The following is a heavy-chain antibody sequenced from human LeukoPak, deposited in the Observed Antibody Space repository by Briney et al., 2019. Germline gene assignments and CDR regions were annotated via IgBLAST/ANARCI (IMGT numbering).Heavy chain of an antibody. Sequence: SETLSLTCTASGGSISSSSYYWGWIRPPPGKGLEWIGCIYYSASTSYNPTLKSRITISVATSKSQFSLKLISVPAADTSVYYCARAFCSSTSCYAIDYGGQGTLVTVSS. CDR2: IYYSAST. CDR1: GGSISSSSYY. V-gene: IGHV4-39*01. D-gene: IGHD2-2*01. CDR3: ARAFCSSTSCYAIDY. J-gene: IGHJ4*02.